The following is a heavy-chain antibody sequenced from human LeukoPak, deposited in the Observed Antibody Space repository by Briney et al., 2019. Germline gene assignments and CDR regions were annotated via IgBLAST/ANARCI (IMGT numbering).Heavy chain of an antibody. Sequence: PSGGSLRLSCAASGFTVSTNYMSWVRQAPGKGLEWVSTIYSGGSTYYADSVKGRFTISRDNSKNTLYLQVNSLRAEDTAVYYCARDVYSSSSDAFDIWGQGTMVTVSS. V-gene: IGHV3-66*01. CDR1: GFTVSTNY. J-gene: IGHJ3*02. CDR2: IYSGGST. CDR3: ARDVYSSSSDAFDI. D-gene: IGHD6-13*01.